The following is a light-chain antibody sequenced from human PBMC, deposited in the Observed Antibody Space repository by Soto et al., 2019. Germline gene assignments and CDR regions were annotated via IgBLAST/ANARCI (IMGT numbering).Light chain of an antibody. CDR2: EVT. Sequence: QSALTQPPSASGSPGQSVTISCTGTSSDIGGYNYVSWYQQHPGKAPKLMIYEVTERPSGVPDRFSGSKSGNTASLTVSGLHAEDEADYYCSSHGGSINVVFGGGTKVTVL. J-gene: IGLJ2*01. CDR1: SSDIGGYNY. V-gene: IGLV2-8*01. CDR3: SSHGGSINVV.